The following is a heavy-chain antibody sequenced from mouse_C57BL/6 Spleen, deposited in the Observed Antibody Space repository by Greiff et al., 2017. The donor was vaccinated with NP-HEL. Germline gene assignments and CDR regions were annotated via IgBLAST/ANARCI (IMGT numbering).Heavy chain of an antibody. D-gene: IGHD1-1*01. CDR3: ARPYGSTWFAY. CDR2: IDPSDSYT. CDR1: GYTFTSYW. V-gene: IGHV1-69*01. J-gene: IGHJ3*01. Sequence: QVQLQQSGAELVMPGASVKLSCKASGYTFTSYWMHWVKQRPGQGLEWIGEIDPSDSYTNYNQKFKGKSTLTVDKSSSTAYMQLSSLTSEDSAVYYCARPYGSTWFAYWGQGTLVTVSA.